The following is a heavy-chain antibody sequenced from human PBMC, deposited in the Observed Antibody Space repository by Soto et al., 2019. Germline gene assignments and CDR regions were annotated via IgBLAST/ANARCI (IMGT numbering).Heavy chain of an antibody. J-gene: IGHJ5*02. Sequence: QVQLVQSGAEVKKPGSSVKVSCKASGGTFSSYAISWVRQAPGQGLEWLGGIIPIFGTANYAQKFQGRVTITADESTRTAYTELSSLRSEDTAVYYGARDPSGEEARQYNWFAPWGQRTLVTVSS. CDR1: GGTFSSYA. CDR3: ARDPSGEEARQYNWFAP. V-gene: IGHV1-69*01. CDR2: IIPIFGTA. D-gene: IGHD7-27*01.